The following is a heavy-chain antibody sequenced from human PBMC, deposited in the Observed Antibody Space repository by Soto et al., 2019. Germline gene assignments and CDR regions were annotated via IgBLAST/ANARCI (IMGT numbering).Heavy chain of an antibody. CDR2: IYHNGNT. V-gene: IGHV4-30-2*01. J-gene: IGHJ5*02. CDR3: ARVPGP. Sequence: SETLSLTCAGSGGYISSGGYSWSWIRQPPGKGLEWIGYIYHNGNTYYNPSLKSRVTISVDRSKNQFSLKLSSVTAADTAVYYCARVPGPWAQGTLVTISS. CDR1: GGYISSGGYS.